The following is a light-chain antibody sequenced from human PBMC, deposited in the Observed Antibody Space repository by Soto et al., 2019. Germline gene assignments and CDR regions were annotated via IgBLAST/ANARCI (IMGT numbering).Light chain of an antibody. J-gene: IGKJ2*01. Sequence: ETVLTQSPGTLSLSPGEVATLSCRASQTVGASQLAWYQQKPGQSPRLLIYGVSNRATDIPDRFGGSGSGTDFTLTISRLEPEDFAVYYCHQYSNPPHTFGQGTKLEIK. CDR3: HQYSNPPHT. CDR2: GVS. V-gene: IGKV3-20*01. CDR1: QTVGASQ.